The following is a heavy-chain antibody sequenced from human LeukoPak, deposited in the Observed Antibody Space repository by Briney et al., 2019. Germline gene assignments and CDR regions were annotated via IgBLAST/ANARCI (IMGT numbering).Heavy chain of an antibody. J-gene: IGHJ4*02. Sequence: ASVKVSCKLSGHALKKLSMHWVRQAPGKGLEWMGSFDLEDGEIVYSQKFQGRVTMTADTSLDTIYMELSSLKSEDTAVYYCATDLVGGTRRDFDHWGQGTLVTVSS. CDR2: FDLEDGEI. D-gene: IGHD2-15*01. V-gene: IGHV1-24*01. CDR3: ATDLVGGTRRDFDH. CDR1: GHALKKLS.